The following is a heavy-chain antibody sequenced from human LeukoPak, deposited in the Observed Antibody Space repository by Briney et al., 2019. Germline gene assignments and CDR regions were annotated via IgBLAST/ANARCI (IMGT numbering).Heavy chain of an antibody. CDR3: ARVSFETGYPFDY. Sequence: GGSLRLSCAASGFTFSSYAMHWVRQAPGKGLEWAAVISYDGSNKYYADSVKGRFTISRDNSKNTLYLQMNSLRAEDTAVYYCARVSFETGYPFDYWGQGTLVTVSS. J-gene: IGHJ4*02. CDR1: GFTFSSYA. V-gene: IGHV3-30-3*01. CDR2: ISYDGSNK. D-gene: IGHD3-9*01.